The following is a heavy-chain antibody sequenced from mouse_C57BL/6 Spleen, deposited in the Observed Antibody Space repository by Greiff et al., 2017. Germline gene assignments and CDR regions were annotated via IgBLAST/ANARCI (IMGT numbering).Heavy chain of an antibody. CDR2: IDPSDSYT. CDR3: ARGRGSSSYFDV. CDR1: GYTFTSYW. V-gene: IGHV1-69*01. J-gene: IGHJ1*03. D-gene: IGHD1-1*01. Sequence: QVQLQQPGAELVMPGASVKLSCKASGYTFTSYWMHWVKQRPGQGLEWIGEIDPSDSYTNYNQKFKGKSTLTVDKSSSTAYMQLSSLTSEDSAVYYCARGRGSSSYFDVWGTGTTVTVSS.